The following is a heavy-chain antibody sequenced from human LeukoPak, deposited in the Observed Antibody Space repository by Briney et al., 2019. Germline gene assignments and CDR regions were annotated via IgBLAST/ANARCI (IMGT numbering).Heavy chain of an antibody. CDR3: ARDPASSINTNWFDP. V-gene: IGHV1-18*01. CDR1: GYTFTSYG. J-gene: IGHJ5*02. CDR2: ISAYNGNT. Sequence: GASVKVSCKASGYTFTSYGISWVRQAPGPGLEWMGWISAYNGNTNYAQKLQGRVTMTTDTSTSTAYMELRSLRPDDTAVYYCARDPASSINTNWFDPWGQGTLVTVSS. D-gene: IGHD2-2*01.